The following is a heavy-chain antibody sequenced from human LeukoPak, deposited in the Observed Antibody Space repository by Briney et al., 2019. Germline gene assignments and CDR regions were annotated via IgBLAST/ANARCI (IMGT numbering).Heavy chain of an antibody. CDR1: GGSISSYY. CDR2: IYTSGST. D-gene: IGHD2-15*01. CDR3: ARSRGYCSGGSCHYYDY. Sequence: PSETLSLTCTVSGGSISSYYWSWIRQPAGKGLERIGRIYTSGSTNYNPSLKSRVTMSVDTSKNQFSLKLSSVTAADTAVYYCARSRGYCSGGSCHYYDYWGQGTLVTVSS. J-gene: IGHJ4*02. V-gene: IGHV4-4*07.